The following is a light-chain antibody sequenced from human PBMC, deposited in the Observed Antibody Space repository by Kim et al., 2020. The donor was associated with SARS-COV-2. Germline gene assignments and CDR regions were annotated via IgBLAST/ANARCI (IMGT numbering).Light chain of an antibody. V-gene: IGKV3-20*01. J-gene: IGKJ4*01. CDR2: CAS. Sequence: VAPANRSTLSCRTVRSVFCDWSWYQEEPGQAPRLLSYCASARATGIPFSLSGSGSETDFTLTISGLEPEDFSFYYCHLYGSLPLTFGRGTKVDIK. CDR1: RSVFCDW. CDR3: HLYGSLPLT.